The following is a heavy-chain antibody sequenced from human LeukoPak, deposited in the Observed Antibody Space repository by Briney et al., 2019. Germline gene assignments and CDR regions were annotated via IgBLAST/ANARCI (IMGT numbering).Heavy chain of an antibody. CDR3: ARGLKGLRYAFDI. V-gene: IGHV3-20*01. Sequence: GGSLRLSCAASGFTFDDYGMSWVRQAPGKGLEWVSGINWNGGSTGYANSVKGRFTISRDNAKNSLYLQMNSLRAEDAALYHCARGLKGLRYAFDIWGQGTMVTVSS. J-gene: IGHJ3*02. CDR2: INWNGGST. D-gene: IGHD4-17*01. CDR1: GFTFDDYG.